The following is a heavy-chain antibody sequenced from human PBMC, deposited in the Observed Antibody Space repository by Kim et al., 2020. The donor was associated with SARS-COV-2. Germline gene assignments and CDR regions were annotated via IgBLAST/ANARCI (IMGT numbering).Heavy chain of an antibody. CDR1: VFTFSDYY. J-gene: IGHJ4*02. CDR2: ISSSSRYT. D-gene: IGHD6-19*01. V-gene: IGHV3-11*03. CDR3: ARFFLSSGWYEDY. Sequence: LSLTCAASVFTFSDYYMSWIRQAPGKGLEWVSYISSSSRYTKYADSVKGRFTISRDNAKNTPYRQMNSLRAADTAVYYCARFFLSSGWYEDYWGQGTLVTFSS.